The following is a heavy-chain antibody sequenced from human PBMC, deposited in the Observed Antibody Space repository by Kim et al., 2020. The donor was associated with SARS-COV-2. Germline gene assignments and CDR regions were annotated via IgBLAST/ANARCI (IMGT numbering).Heavy chain of an antibody. CDR2: IYYSGST. Sequence: SETLSLTCTVSGGSISSYYWSWIRQPPGKGLEWIGYIYYSGSTNYNPSLKSRVTISVDTSKNQFSLKLSSVTAADTAVYYCARTEYSSSFDYWGQGTLVTVSS. J-gene: IGHJ4*02. V-gene: IGHV4-59*13. CDR1: GGSISSYY. D-gene: IGHD6-13*01. CDR3: ARTEYSSSFDY.